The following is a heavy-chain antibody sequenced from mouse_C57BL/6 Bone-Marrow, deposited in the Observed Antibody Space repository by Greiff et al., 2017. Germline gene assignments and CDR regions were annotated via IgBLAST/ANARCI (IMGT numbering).Heavy chain of an antibody. CDR1: GFNINDYY. Sequence: EVQLQQSGAELVKPGASVKLSCTASGFNINDYYMHWVKQRTGQSLEWIGRLDPEDGETNYNPKFQGKATITADKSSNTAYLQLRSLTSEDTAVYYCARLALGDDCDDWGQGTTLTVSS. CDR3: ARLALGDDCDD. J-gene: IGHJ2*01. CDR2: LDPEDGET. V-gene: IGHV14-2*01. D-gene: IGHD3-3*01.